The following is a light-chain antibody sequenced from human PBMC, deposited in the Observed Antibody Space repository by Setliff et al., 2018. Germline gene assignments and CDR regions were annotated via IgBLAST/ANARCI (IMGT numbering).Light chain of an antibody. CDR1: SSDVGGYNY. CDR2: EVS. Sequence: QSVLTQPPSASGSPGQSVSISCTGTSSDVGGYNYVSWYQQHPGKAPKLMIYEVSKRPSGVPDRFSGTKSGNTASLTVSGLQAEDEADYYCSSYAGSNTPDVFGTGTNVTVL. V-gene: IGLV2-8*01. J-gene: IGLJ1*01. CDR3: SSYAGSNTPDV.